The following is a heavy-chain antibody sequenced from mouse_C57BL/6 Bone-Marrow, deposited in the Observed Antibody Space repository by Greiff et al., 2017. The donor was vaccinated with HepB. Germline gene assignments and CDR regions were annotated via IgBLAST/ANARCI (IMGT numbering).Heavy chain of an antibody. V-gene: IGHV14-4*01. CDR1: GFNIKDDY. J-gene: IGHJ2*01. CDR2: IDPENGDT. CDR3: TTSRIYYGYDAN. D-gene: IGHD2-2*01. Sequence: VQLKESGAELVRPGASVKLSCTASGFNIKDDYMHWVKQRPEQGLEWIGGIDPENGDTEYASKFQGKATITADTSSNTAYLHLSNLTSADTAVYYYTTSRIYYGYDANWGQGTTLTVSS.